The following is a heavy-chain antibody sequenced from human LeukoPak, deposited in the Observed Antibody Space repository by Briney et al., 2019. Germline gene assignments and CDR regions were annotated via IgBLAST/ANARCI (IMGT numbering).Heavy chain of an antibody. CDR2: IYYSGST. CDR3: ARVRSYDYVWGSYRYPVSFDY. Sequence: SETLSLTCTVSGGSISSYYWSWIRQPPGKGLEWIRYIYYSGSTNYNPSLKSRVTISVDTSKNQFSLKLSSVTAADTAVYYCARVRSYDYVWGSYRYPVSFDYWGQGTLVTVSS. V-gene: IGHV4-59*01. D-gene: IGHD3-16*02. J-gene: IGHJ4*02. CDR1: GGSISSYY.